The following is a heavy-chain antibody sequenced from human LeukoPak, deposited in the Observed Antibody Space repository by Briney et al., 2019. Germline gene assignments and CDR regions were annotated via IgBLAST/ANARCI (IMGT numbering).Heavy chain of an antibody. V-gene: IGHV1-46*01. J-gene: IGHJ5*02. CDR2: INPSGGST. D-gene: IGHD2-2*01. Sequence: ASVKVSCKVSGYSLTELAMHWVRQAPGQGLEWMGIINPSGGSTSYAQKFQGRVTMTRDTSTSTVYMELSSLRSEDTAVYYCARAGLVVPAQARFWFDPWGQGTLVTVSS. CDR1: GYSLTELA. CDR3: ARAGLVVPAQARFWFDP.